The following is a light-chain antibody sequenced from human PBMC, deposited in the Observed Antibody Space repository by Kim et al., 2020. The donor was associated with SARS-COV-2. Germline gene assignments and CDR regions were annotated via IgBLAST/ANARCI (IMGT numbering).Light chain of an antibody. Sequence: VAPRETSPPPSRARQSFSHNLARYRAKPGQAPRLLKFEASTRATGIPARFGGSGAGTGFTLTISSLQSEDFAVYYCQQYSKWRTFGQGTKVDIK. CDR2: EAS. CDR1: QSFSHN. V-gene: IGKV3-15*01. J-gene: IGKJ1*01. CDR3: QQYSKWRT.